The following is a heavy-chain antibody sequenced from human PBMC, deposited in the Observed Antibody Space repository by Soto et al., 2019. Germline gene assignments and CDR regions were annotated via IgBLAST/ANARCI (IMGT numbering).Heavy chain of an antibody. CDR1: GFTFSSYG. CDR2: IWYDGSNK. D-gene: IGHD3-22*01. V-gene: IGHV3-33*01. CDR3: ARTYDSSGPFDY. J-gene: IGHJ4*02. Sequence: PVGSLRLSCAASGFTFSSYGMHWVRQAPGKGLEWVAVIWYDGSNKYYADSVKGRFTISRDNSKNTLYLQMNSLRAEDTAVYYCARTYDSSGPFDYWGQGTLVTVSS.